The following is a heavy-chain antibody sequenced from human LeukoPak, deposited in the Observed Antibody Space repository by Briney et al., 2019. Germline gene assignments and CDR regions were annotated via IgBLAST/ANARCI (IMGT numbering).Heavy chain of an antibody. Sequence: GASVKVSCKASGYTFTSYYIHWVRQAPGQGLEWMGIIYPSGGSTTYAQKFQGRVTMTRDMSTSTVYMELSSLRSEDTAVYYCAIGYCRGGSCDDEPGDALDIWGQGTMVAVSS. CDR2: IYPSGGST. V-gene: IGHV1-46*01. CDR3: AIGYCRGGSCDDEPGDALDI. CDR1: GYTFTSYY. D-gene: IGHD2-15*01. J-gene: IGHJ3*02.